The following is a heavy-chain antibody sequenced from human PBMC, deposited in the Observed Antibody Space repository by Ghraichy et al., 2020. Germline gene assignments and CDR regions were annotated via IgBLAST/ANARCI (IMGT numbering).Heavy chain of an antibody. V-gene: IGHV3-11*01. Sequence: GGSLRLSCAASGFTFSDYYMSWIRQAPGKGLEWVSYISSSGSTIYYADSVKGRFTISRDNAKNSLYLQMNSLRAEDTAVYYCARDTYDILTGYYTSGYYYYGMDVWGQGTTVTVSS. J-gene: IGHJ6*02. CDR2: ISSSGSTI. CDR3: ARDTYDILTGYYTSGYYYYGMDV. D-gene: IGHD3-9*01. CDR1: GFTFSDYY.